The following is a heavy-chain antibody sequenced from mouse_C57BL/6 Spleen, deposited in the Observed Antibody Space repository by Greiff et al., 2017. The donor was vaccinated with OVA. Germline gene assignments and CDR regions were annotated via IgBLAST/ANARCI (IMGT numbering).Heavy chain of an antibody. Sequence: EVQLQQSGPELVKPGASVKISCKASGYTFTDYYMNWVKQSHGKSLEWIGDINPNNGGTSYNQKFKGKATLTVDKSSSTAYMELRSLTSEDSAVYYCAKGSNSFAYWGKGTLVTVSA. CDR3: AKGSNSFAY. CDR2: INPNNGGT. V-gene: IGHV1-26*01. CDR1: GYTFTDYY. D-gene: IGHD2-5*01. J-gene: IGHJ3*01.